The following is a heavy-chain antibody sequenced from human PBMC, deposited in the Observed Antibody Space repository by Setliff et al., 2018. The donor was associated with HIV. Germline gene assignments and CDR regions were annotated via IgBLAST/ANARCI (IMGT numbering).Heavy chain of an antibody. Sequence: SETLSLTCAVYGGSFIGYHWNWIRQFPGKGLEWIGEINPTGNTQYNPSLKSRVTKSEETSKNQFSLKLKSVTAADTVRYFGARGKGGLVGLAEFYYWGPGTLVTVSS. V-gene: IGHV4-34*01. J-gene: IGHJ4*02. CDR1: GGSFIGYH. CDR2: INPTGNT. D-gene: IGHD1-26*01. CDR3: ARGKGGLVGLAEFYY.